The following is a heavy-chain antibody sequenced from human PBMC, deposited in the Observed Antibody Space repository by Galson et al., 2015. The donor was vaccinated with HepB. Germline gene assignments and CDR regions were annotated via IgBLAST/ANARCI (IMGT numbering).Heavy chain of an antibody. J-gene: IGHJ4*02. D-gene: IGHD6-13*01. CDR3: ARGHIAAPGIFDY. CDR1: GGSISSYY. Sequence: ETLSLTCTVSGGSISSYYWNWIRQAPGKGLEWIGYIYYNGRPNYDPSLKSRVTISIDTSKNQFSLNLSSVTAADTAVYYCARGHIAAPGIFDYWGQGTLVTVSS. V-gene: IGHV4-59*01. CDR2: IYYNGRP.